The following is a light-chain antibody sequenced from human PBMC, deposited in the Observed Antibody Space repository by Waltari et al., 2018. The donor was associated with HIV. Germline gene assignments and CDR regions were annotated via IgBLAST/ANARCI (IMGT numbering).Light chain of an antibody. V-gene: IGLV2-8*01. J-gene: IGLJ2*01. CDR2: EVN. CDR1: SRDIGDSDY. CDR3: SSDVPTKDFCVL. Sequence: QSALTQPHSASGSPGQSVTISCTGTSRDIGDSDYVSWYQQHPAKAPNLSISEVNNGTAGVPDRFSCSKSGNTASLTVSGLQAEDEADYYCSSDVPTKDFCVLFGGGTKLTVL.